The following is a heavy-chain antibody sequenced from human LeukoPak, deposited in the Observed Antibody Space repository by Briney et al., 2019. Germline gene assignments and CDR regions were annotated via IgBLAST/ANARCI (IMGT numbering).Heavy chain of an antibody. CDR3: ARGLDSSGYYYIFDY. Sequence: ASVKVSCKASGYTFTNYDINWVRQATGQGLEWMGWMNPNSGNTGYAQKFQGRVTITRNTSISTAYMELSSLRSEDTAVYYCARGLDSSGYYYIFDYWGQGTLVTVSS. CDR1: GYTFTNYD. CDR2: MNPNSGNT. J-gene: IGHJ4*02. V-gene: IGHV1-8*03. D-gene: IGHD3-22*01.